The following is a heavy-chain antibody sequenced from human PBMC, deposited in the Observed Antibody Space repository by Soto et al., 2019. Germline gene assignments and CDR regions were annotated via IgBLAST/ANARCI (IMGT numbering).Heavy chain of an antibody. CDR1: GFTFSNYG. CDR2: IWFDGSNK. V-gene: IGHV3-33*01. CDR3: AREDIVTTTSGSPVGH. J-gene: IGHJ4*02. Sequence: HPGGSLRLSCVASGFTFSNYGMHWVRQAPGKGLEWVALIWFDGSNKYYAASVKGRFTISRDNSKNAVFLQMDSLRVEDTSVYYCAREDIVTTTSGSPVGHWGQGTLVTVSS. D-gene: IGHD4-4*01.